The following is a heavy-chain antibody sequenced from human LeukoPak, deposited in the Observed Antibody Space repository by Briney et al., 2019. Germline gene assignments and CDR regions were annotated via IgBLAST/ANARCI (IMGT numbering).Heavy chain of an antibody. CDR1: GFTFSSYS. V-gene: IGHV3-21*01. Sequence: GGSLRLSCAASGFTFSSYSMNWVRQAPGKGLEWVSSISSSSYIYYADSVKGRFTISRDNAKNSLYLQMNSLRAEDTAVYYCAGRRVLDASFDYWGQGTLVTVSS. D-gene: IGHD3-16*01. J-gene: IGHJ4*02. CDR3: AGRRVLDASFDY. CDR2: ISSSSYI.